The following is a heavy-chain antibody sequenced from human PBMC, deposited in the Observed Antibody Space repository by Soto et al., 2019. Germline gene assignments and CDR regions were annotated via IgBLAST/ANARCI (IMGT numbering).Heavy chain of an antibody. CDR1: GYSFTSYW. CDR3: ARRAYCAGDCPNWFDP. D-gene: IGHD2-21*02. J-gene: IGHJ5*02. Sequence: PGESLKISCKGSGYSFTSYWISWVRQMPGKGLEWMGRIDPSDSYTNYSPSFQGHVTISADKSISTAYLQWSSLKASDTAMYYCARRAYCAGDCPNWFDPWGQGTLVTVSS. CDR2: IDPSDSYT. V-gene: IGHV5-10-1*01.